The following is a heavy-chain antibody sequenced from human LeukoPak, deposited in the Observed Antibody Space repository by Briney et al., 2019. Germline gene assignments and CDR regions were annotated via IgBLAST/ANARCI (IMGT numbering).Heavy chain of an antibody. CDR2: IFTSGST. CDR1: GGSISSGRFY. D-gene: IGHD6-19*01. Sequence: SETLSLTCTVSGGSISSGRFYWSWLRQPAGKGLEWIGRIFTSGSTNYNPSLKSRVSISVNTSKNQFSLKLSSVTAADTAVYYCARGRKYSSGWYGAKVFDYWGQGTLVTVSS. V-gene: IGHV4-61*02. CDR3: ARGRKYSSGWYGAKVFDY. J-gene: IGHJ4*02.